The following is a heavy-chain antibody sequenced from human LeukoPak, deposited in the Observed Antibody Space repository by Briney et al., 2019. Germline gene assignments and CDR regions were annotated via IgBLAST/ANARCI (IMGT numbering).Heavy chain of an antibody. D-gene: IGHD3-22*01. CDR1: GGSISSSSYY. Sequence: SETLSLTCTVSGGSISSSSYYWGWIRPPPGKGLEWIGSIYYSGSTYYNPSLKSRVTISVDTSKNQFSLKLSSVTAADTAVYYCARLNYYYDSSGYYPSSPFDYWGQGTLVTVSS. V-gene: IGHV4-39*01. J-gene: IGHJ4*02. CDR2: IYYSGST. CDR3: ARLNYYYDSSGYYPSSPFDY.